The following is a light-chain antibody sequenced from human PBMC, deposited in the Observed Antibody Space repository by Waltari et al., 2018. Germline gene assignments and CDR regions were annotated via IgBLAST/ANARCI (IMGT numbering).Light chain of an antibody. CDR2: HAS. J-gene: IGKJ5*01. CDR3: HHYYNWPMT. V-gene: IGKV3-15*01. Sequence: EIVMTQSPAILSVSPGESATLSCRASQSVSSNSAWYQQKPGQAPRLLIYHASTRATGIPARFSGSGSGTEFTLTISSLQSEDFAVYYCHHYYNWPMTFGQGTRLEIK. CDR1: QSVSSN.